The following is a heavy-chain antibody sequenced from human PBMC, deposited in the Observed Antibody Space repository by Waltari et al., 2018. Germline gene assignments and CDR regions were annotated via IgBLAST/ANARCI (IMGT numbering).Heavy chain of an antibody. J-gene: IGHJ4*02. CDR2: ISYDGSNK. CDR1: GFTFSSYA. Sequence: QVQLVESGGGVVQPGRSLRLSCAASGFTFSSYAMHWVRQAPGKGLEWVAVISYDGSNKYYADSVKGRFTISRDNSKNTLYLQMNSLRAEDTAVYYCARDSNDSPTGPPDYWGQGTLVTVSS. V-gene: IGHV3-30-3*01. CDR3: ARDSNDSPTGPPDY. D-gene: IGHD3-3*01.